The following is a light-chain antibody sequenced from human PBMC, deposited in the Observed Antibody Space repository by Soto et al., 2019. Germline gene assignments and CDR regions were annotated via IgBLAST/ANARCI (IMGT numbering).Light chain of an antibody. CDR1: QRVSGGF. Sequence: DIVLTQSPATLSLSPGERATLYCGASQRVSGGFLAWYQQKPGLAPRLLIYDASSRATGIPDRFSGGGSGTDFTLTISRLEPEDFAVYYCQQFSSYPLTFGGGTKV. CDR2: DAS. J-gene: IGKJ4*01. CDR3: QQFSSYPLT. V-gene: IGKV3D-20*01.